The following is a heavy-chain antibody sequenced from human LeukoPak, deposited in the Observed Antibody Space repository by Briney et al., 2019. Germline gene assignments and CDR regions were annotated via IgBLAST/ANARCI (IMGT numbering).Heavy chain of an antibody. CDR1: GFTFDDYA. V-gene: IGHV3-9*01. CDR3: AKDHYSNYYDSSGYYGHIDY. D-gene: IGHD3-22*01. Sequence: GGSLRLSCAASGFTFDDYALHWVRQAPGKGLEWVSGISWNSGSIGYADSVKGRFTISRDNAKNSLYLQMNSLRAEDTALYYCAKDHYSNYYDSSGYYGHIDYWGQGTLVTVSS. J-gene: IGHJ4*02. CDR2: ISWNSGSI.